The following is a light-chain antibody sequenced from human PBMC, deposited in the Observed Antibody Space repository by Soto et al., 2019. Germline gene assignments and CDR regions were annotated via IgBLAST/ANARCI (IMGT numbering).Light chain of an antibody. CDR2: RAS. CDR1: QSIDTW. Sequence: DIQMTQSPSTLSASVGDRVTITCRASQSIDTWLAWYQQKPGQAPKLLIYRASSLESGVPSRFSGSGSATDFTLTISSLQPDDFSSYYCQRYDTYSVTFGGGTKVDIK. V-gene: IGKV1-5*03. CDR3: QRYDTYSVT. J-gene: IGKJ3*01.